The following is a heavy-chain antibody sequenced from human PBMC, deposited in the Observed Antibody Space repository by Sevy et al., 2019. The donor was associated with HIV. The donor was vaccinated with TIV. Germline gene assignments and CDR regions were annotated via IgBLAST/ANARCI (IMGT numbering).Heavy chain of an antibody. Sequence: SETLSLTCTISGGSVSSGTYHWSWIRQPPGKGLEWIGYISYSGSTKYNPSLMGRVTISGDTSSNQFFLKLSSVTAVDTAVYYCARDGNIAMFYFDQWGQGTLVTVSS. D-gene: IGHD5-18*01. V-gene: IGHV4-61*01. CDR1: GGSVSSGTYH. J-gene: IGHJ4*02. CDR3: ARDGNIAMFYFDQ. CDR2: ISYSGST.